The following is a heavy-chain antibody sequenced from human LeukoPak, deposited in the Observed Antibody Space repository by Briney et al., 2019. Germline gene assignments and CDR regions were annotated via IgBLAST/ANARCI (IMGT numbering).Heavy chain of an antibody. CDR3: ARATGKWGLRYFDWGGGVAFDY. J-gene: IGHJ4*02. CDR1: GYTFTGYY. Sequence: GASVKVSCKASGYTFTGYYMHWVRQVPGQGLEWMGWINPNSGGTNYAQKFQGRVTMTRDTSISTAYMELSRLRSDDTAVYYCARATGKWGLRYFDWGGGVAFDYWGQGTLVTVSS. V-gene: IGHV1-2*02. CDR2: INPNSGGT. D-gene: IGHD3-9*01.